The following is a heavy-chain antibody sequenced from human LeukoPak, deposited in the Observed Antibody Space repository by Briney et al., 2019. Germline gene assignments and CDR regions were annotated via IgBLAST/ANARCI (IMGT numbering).Heavy chain of an antibody. D-gene: IGHD2-8*02. CDR1: GNSISSGYY. CDR3: ARSYRWLDAFDI. CDR2: IYHSGRT. V-gene: IGHV4-38-2*02. J-gene: IGHJ3*02. Sequence: PSVTLSLTCTVSGNSISSGYYWGWIRQPPGKGLEWIGSIYHSGRTYYNPSLKSRVTISVDTSKNQFSLKLSSVTAADTAVYYCARSYRWLDAFDIWGQGTMVTVSS.